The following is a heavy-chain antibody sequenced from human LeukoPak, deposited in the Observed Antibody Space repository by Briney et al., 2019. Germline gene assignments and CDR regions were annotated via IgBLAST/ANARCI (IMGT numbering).Heavy chain of an antibody. J-gene: IGHJ4*02. CDR2: IYYSGST. CDR3: ARDPVLREGFDY. CDR1: GGSISSSRYY. D-gene: IGHD4/OR15-4a*01. V-gene: IGHV4-39*07. Sequence: SETLSLTCTVSGGSISSSRYYWGWIRQPPGRGLEWIVSIYYSGSTYYNPSLKSRVTISVDTSKNQFSLKLSSVTPADTAVYYCARDPVLREGFDYWGQGTLVTVSS.